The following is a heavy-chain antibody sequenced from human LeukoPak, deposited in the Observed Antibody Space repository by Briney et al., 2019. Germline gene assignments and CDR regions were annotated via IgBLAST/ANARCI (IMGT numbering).Heavy chain of an antibody. CDR2: ISSSSSYI. V-gene: IGHV3-21*01. Sequence: PGGSLRLSCAASGFTFSSYSMNWVRQAPGKGLEWVSSISSSSSYIYYADSVKGRFTISRDNAKNSLYLQMNSLRAEDTAVYYCARGGGSYPQYYFDYWGQGTLVTVSS. CDR1: GFTFSSYS. CDR3: ARGGGSYPQYYFDY. D-gene: IGHD1-26*01. J-gene: IGHJ4*02.